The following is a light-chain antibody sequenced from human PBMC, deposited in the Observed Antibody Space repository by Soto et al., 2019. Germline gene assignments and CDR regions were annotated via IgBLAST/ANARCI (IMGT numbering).Light chain of an antibody. V-gene: IGKV1-39*01. CDR1: QSIASF. CDR2: DVS. CDR3: QQGYSIHALT. J-gene: IGKJ4*01. Sequence: DIQMTQSPSSLSASIGDTVTITCRASQSIASFLNWLQLKPGRAPRLLISDVSTLQSGVPGRFRGSGSETEFTLTITYLQPEDFATYYCQQGYSIHALTFGGGTKVDIK.